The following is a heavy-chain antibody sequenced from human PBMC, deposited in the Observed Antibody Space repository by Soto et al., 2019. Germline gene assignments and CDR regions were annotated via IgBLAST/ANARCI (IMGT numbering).Heavy chain of an antibody. D-gene: IGHD3-10*01. Sequence: GASVKVSCKASGYTFTSYGISWVRQAPGQGLEWMGWISAYNGNTNYAQKLQGRVTMTTDTSTSTAYMELRSLRSDDTAVYYCARDTKLSFGESPHSYWGQGTLVTVSS. CDR3: ARDTKLSFGESPHSY. CDR2: ISAYNGNT. J-gene: IGHJ4*02. CDR1: GYTFTSYG. V-gene: IGHV1-18*04.